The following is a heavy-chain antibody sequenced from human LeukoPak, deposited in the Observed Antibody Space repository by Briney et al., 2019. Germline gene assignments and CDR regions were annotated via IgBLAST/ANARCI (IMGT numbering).Heavy chain of an antibody. J-gene: IGHJ1*01. Sequence: ASVKVSCKASGYTFTTYSLAWVRQAPGQSLEWMGWISVNNGGTNYAQSFQDRVTLTRDTSTNTAYLELRSLRSDDTAIIYCTTATQPRGYFLHWGQGTLVTVSS. CDR3: TTATQPRGYFLH. V-gene: IGHV1-18*01. CDR2: ISVNNGGT. CDR1: GYTFTTYS. D-gene: IGHD2-2*01.